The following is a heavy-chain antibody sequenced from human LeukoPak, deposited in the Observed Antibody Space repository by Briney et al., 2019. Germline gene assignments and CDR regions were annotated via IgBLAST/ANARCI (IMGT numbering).Heavy chain of an antibody. CDR1: GFTFDDYA. V-gene: IGHV3-43*02. J-gene: IGHJ6*02. D-gene: IGHD3-3*01. Sequence: GGSLRLSCAASGFTFDDYAMHWVRQAPGKGLEWVSLISGDGGSTYYADSVKGRFTISRDNSKNSLYLQMNSLRTEDTALYYCAKDTPNYDFWSGHPSLNGMDVWGQGTTVTVSS. CDR3: AKDTPNYDFWSGHPSLNGMDV. CDR2: ISGDGGST.